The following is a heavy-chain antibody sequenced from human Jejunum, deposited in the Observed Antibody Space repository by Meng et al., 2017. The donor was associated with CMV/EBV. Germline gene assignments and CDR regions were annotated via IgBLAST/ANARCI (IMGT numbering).Heavy chain of an antibody. CDR3: AKDGWEYYYDSSGHYAD. D-gene: IGHD3-22*01. Sequence: LPFTSYALSWVRQAPGKGLEWVSVINGRGGGTYYADSVKGRFTISRDNSKNTVYLQMNSLRAEDTAIYYCAKDGWEYYYDSSGHYADWGQGTLVTVSS. CDR1: LPFTSYA. V-gene: IGHV3-23*01. J-gene: IGHJ4*02. CDR2: INGRGGGT.